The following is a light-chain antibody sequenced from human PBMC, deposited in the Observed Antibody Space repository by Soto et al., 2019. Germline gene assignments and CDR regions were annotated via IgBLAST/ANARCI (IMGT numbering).Light chain of an antibody. CDR1: QTVSSN. V-gene: IGKV3-11*01. Sequence: DIVLTQSPGTLSRSPGDRATLSCRASQTVSSNLAWYQQKPGQSPRLLISGTSTRATGIPVRFSGSGSGTDFTLTITSLEPEDFAVYYCQQRSNWPPTFGQGTKVDI. J-gene: IGKJ1*01. CDR2: GTS. CDR3: QQRSNWPPT.